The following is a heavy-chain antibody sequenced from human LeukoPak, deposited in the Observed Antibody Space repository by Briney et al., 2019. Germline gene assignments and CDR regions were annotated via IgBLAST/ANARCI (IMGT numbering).Heavy chain of an antibody. J-gene: IGHJ5*02. Sequence: SETLSLTCAVYGGSFSGYYWSWIRQPPGKGLEWIGEINHSGSTNYNPSLKSRVTISVDTSKNQFSLKLSSVTAADTAVYYCARRGYNKWFDPWGQGTLVTVSS. V-gene: IGHV4-34*01. CDR3: ARRGYNKWFDP. CDR1: GGSFSGYY. D-gene: IGHD3-16*02. CDR2: INHSGST.